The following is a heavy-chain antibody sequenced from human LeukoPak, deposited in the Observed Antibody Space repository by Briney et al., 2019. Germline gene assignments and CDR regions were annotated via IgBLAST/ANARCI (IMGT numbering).Heavy chain of an antibody. Sequence: GGSLRLSCAASGFTFSNYNMNWVRQAPGKGLEWVSSISSSSSYIYYADSLQGRFTISRDNAKNSLYLQMNSLRAEDTAVYYCARAADYGSGDDYYYYYYMDVWGKGTTVTVSS. D-gene: IGHD3-10*01. CDR1: GFTFSNYN. V-gene: IGHV3-21*01. J-gene: IGHJ6*03. CDR3: ARAADYGSGDDYYYYYYMDV. CDR2: ISSSSSYI.